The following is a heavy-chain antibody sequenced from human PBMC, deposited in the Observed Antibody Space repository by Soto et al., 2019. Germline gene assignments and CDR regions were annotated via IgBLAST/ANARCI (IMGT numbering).Heavy chain of an antibody. D-gene: IGHD5-18*01. CDR3: VHTLRWLYFDL. CDR1: GFSLSTSGVG. Sequence: QITLKESAPTLVKPTQTLTLTCTFSGFSLSTSGVGVGWIRQPPGKALEWLALIYWDHSERYSPSLKSRLTIPKDTSKNQVVLTLTNMDPVDTATDFCVHTLRWLYFDLWGRGTLVTVSS. J-gene: IGHJ2*01. V-gene: IGHV2-5*02. CDR2: IYWDHSE.